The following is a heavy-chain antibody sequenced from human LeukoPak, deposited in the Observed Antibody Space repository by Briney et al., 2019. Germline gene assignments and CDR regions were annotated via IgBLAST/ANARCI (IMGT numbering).Heavy chain of an antibody. Sequence: ASVKVSCKASGYTFTGYYMHWVRQAPGQGLEWMGWINPNSGGTNYAQKFQGRVTMTRDTSISTAYVELSRLRSDDTAVYYCARAGEIAAAGAMDNWFDPWGQGTLVTVSS. CDR1: GYTFTGYY. CDR3: ARAGEIAAAGAMDNWFDP. J-gene: IGHJ5*02. CDR2: INPNSGGT. D-gene: IGHD6-13*01. V-gene: IGHV1-2*02.